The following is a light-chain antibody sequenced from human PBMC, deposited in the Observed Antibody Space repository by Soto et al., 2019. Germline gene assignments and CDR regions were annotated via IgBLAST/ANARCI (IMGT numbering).Light chain of an antibody. CDR1: QSISSY. CDR3: QQRSNWPPIT. J-gene: IGKJ5*01. V-gene: IGKV3-11*01. CDR2: DAS. Sequence: IVLTQAPATLPLSPGERATLSCTVSQSISSYLAWYQQKPGQAPRLLIFDASNRATGIPDRFSGSGSGTDFTLTISTLEPEDFAVYYCQQRSNWPPITFGQGTRLEIK.